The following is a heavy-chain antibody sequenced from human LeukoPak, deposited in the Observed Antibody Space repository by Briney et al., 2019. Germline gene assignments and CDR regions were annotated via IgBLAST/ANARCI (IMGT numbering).Heavy chain of an antibody. J-gene: IGHJ4*02. CDR1: GFTFSSYA. Sequence: GGSLRLSCAASGFTFSSYAMSWVRQAPGKGLEWVSAISGSGGSTHYADSVKGRFTISRDNSKNTLYLQMNSLRAEDTAVYYCAKSGGFSSSVNFDYWGQGTLVTVSS. CDR3: AKSGGFSSSVNFDY. CDR2: ISGSGGST. D-gene: IGHD6-13*01. V-gene: IGHV3-23*01.